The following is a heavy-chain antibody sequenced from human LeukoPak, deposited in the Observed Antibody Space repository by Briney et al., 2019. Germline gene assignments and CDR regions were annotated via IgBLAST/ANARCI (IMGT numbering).Heavy chain of an antibody. Sequence: ASVKVSCKASGYIFTNYYMHWVRQAPGQGLEWMGIINPSGGSTSYAQKFQGRVTMTRDTSTSTVYMELSSLRSEDTAVYFCARDRSEYDSSGYLYYYGMDVWGQGTTVTVSS. J-gene: IGHJ6*02. D-gene: IGHD3-22*01. CDR1: GYIFTNYY. CDR2: INPSGGST. V-gene: IGHV1-46*01. CDR3: ARDRSEYDSSGYLYYYGMDV.